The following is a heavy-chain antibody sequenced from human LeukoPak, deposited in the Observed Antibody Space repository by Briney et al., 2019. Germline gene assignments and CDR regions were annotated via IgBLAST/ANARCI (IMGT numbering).Heavy chain of an antibody. CDR3: ARDYVGWAYCYYYGMDV. CDR1: GFTFSSYS. D-gene: IGHD3-16*01. V-gene: IGHV3-21*01. CDR2: ISSSSSYI. J-gene: IGHJ6*02. Sequence: GGSLRLSCAASGFTFSSYSMNWVRQAPGKGLEWVSSISSSSSYIYYADSVKGRFTISRDNAKNSLYLQMNSLRAEDTAEYYCARDYVGWAYCYYYGMDVWGQGTTVTVSS.